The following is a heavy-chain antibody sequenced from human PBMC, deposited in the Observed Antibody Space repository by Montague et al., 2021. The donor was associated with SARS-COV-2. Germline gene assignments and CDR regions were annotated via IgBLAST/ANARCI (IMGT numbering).Heavy chain of an antibody. CDR1: GGSSSNYY. V-gene: IGHV4-4*07. J-gene: IGHJ6*02. D-gene: IGHD2-2*01. CDR2: IYISGST. Sequence: SXTLSLTCTFSGGSSSNYYWSWIRQPAGKGLEWIGHIYISGSTNYNPSLKSRVTMSVDTSKNQFSLKLSSVTAADTAVYYCARHRCSSTSCYDYGMDVWGQGTTVTVSS. CDR3: ARHRCSSTSCYDYGMDV.